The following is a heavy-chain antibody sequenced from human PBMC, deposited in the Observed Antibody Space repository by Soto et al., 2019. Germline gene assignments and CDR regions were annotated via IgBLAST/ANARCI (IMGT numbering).Heavy chain of an antibody. D-gene: IGHD3-10*01. CDR1: GFTFSSYG. CDR2: IWYDGSNK. J-gene: IGHJ6*03. Sequence: ESGGGVVQPGRSLRLSCAASGFTFSSYGMHWVRQAPGKGLEWVAVIWYDGSNKYYADSVKGRFTISRDNSKNTLYLQMNSLRAEDTAVYYCAREKELRWIGGKPYYYYMDVWRKGTTVTVSS. V-gene: IGHV3-33*01. CDR3: AREKELRWIGGKPYYYYMDV.